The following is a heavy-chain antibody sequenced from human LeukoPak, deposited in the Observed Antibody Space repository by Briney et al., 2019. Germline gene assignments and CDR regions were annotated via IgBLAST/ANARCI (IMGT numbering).Heavy chain of an antibody. CDR3: AKDPMGYSYGRFDY. CDR2: ISGSGGST. V-gene: IGHV3-23*01. CDR1: GFTFSSYA. D-gene: IGHD5-18*01. J-gene: IGHJ4*02. Sequence: GGSLRLSCAASGFTFSSYAMSWVRQAPGKGLQWVSAISGSGGSTYYADSVKGRFTISRDNAKNSLYLQMNSLRAEDTALYYCAKDPMGYSYGRFDYWGQGTLVTVSS.